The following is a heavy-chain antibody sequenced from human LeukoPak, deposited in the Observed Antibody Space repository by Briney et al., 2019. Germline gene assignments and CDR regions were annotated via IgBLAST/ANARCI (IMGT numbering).Heavy chain of an antibody. Sequence: GGSLRLSCAASEFTFSSYEMNWVRQAPGKGLEWVSVIYSGGTTHYADSVRGRFTISRDNSKNTLYLQMNSLRAEDTAVYYCARDPMADFDYWGQGTLVTVSS. CDR3: ARDPMADFDY. D-gene: IGHD2-8*01. J-gene: IGHJ4*02. CDR1: EFTFSSYE. CDR2: IYSGGTT. V-gene: IGHV3-53*01.